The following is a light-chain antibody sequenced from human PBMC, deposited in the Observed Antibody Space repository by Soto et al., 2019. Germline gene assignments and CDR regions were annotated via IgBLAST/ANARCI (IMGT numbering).Light chain of an antibody. V-gene: IGKV1-9*01. CDR2: AAS. CDR1: QGISTY. J-gene: IGKJ4*01. Sequence: DIQLTQSPSFLSASGGDRVTITCRATQGISTYLAWYQQKPGKAPKLLIYAASTLESGVPSRFSGSGSGTEFTLTISSLQPEDFATYYCQQLKSFPLTCGGGTKVEIK. CDR3: QQLKSFPLT.